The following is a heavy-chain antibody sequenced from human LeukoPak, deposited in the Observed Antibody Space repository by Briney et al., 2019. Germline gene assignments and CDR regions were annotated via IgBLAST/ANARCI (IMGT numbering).Heavy chain of an antibody. CDR2: INPSGGST. D-gene: IGHD2-21*02. J-gene: IGHJ4*02. V-gene: IGHV1-46*01. CDR1: GYTFTSYY. Sequence: ASVKVSCKASGYTFTSYYMHWVRQAPGQGLERMGIINPSGGSTSYAQKFQGRVTMTRDTSTSTVYMELSSLRSEDTAVYYCARARGDCPFGYWGQGTLVTVSS. CDR3: ARARGDCPFGY.